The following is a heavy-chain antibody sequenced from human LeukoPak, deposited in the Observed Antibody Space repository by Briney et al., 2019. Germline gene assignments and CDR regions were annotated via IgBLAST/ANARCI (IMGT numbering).Heavy chain of an antibody. D-gene: IGHD1-26*01. CDR3: AKYGTRIVGATKDAFDI. CDR2: ISGSGGST. V-gene: IGHV3-23*01. CDR1: GFTFSSYA. J-gene: IGHJ3*02. Sequence: PGGSLRLSCAASGFTFSSYAMSWVRQAPGKGLEWVSAISGSGGSTYYADSVKGRFTISRDNSKNTLYLQMNSLRAEDTAVYYCAKYGTRIVGATKDAFDIWGQGTMVTVSS.